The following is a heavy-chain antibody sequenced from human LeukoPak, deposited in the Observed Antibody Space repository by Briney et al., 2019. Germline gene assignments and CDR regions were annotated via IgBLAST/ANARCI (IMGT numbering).Heavy chain of an antibody. D-gene: IGHD2-2*01. CDR1: GGSFSGYY. Sequence: SETLSLTCAVYGGSFSGYYWSWIRQPPGKGLEWIGEINHSGSTNYNPSLKSRVTISVDTSKNQFSLKLSSVTAADTAVYYCAREASPGYCSSTSCYSKHNWFDPWGQGTLVTVSS. J-gene: IGHJ5*02. CDR2: INHSGST. V-gene: IGHV4-34*01. CDR3: AREASPGYCSSTSCYSKHNWFDP.